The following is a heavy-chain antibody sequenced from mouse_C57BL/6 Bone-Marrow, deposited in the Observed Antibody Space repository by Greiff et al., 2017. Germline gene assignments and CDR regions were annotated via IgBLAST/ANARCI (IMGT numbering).Heavy chain of an antibody. D-gene: IGHD2-5*01. CDR1: GYTFTSYW. V-gene: IGHV1-55*01. CDR2: IYPGSGST. CDR3: ARPYYSNYWYFDV. J-gene: IGHJ1*03. Sequence: QVQLQQPGAELVKPGASVKMSCKASGYTFTSYWITWVKQRPGQGLEWIGDIYPGSGSTNYNEKFKSKATLTADTSSSTAYMQLSSLTSEDSAVYYCARPYYSNYWYFDVGGTGTTATVTS.